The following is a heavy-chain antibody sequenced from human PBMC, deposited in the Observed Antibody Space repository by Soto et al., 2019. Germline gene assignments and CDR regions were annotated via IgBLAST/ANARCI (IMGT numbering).Heavy chain of an antibody. D-gene: IGHD3-10*01. Sequence: QVPLVQSGAEVRRPGSSVKVSCKTSGGIFSDYALSWVRQAPGQGLEWMGRIIPIFGTTIYAQKFHGRVTITADEPTSTAFMELSSLRSEGTAVYYCARQMNRGVIFDYWGQGTLVTVSS. CDR3: ARQMNRGVIFDY. J-gene: IGHJ4*02. CDR1: GGIFSDYA. CDR2: IIPIFGTT. V-gene: IGHV1-69*01.